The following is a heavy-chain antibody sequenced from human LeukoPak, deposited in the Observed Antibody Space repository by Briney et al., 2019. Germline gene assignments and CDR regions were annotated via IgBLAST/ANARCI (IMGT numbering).Heavy chain of an antibody. J-gene: IGHJ4*02. CDR1: GVTLSNYA. CDR3: AKYCPSSSWWGTFDY. V-gene: IGHV3-23*01. D-gene: IGHD6-13*01. Sequence: GGSLRLSCAVSGVTLSNYAMSWVRQAPGKRLEWVSAISGSGGSTYYADSVKGRFTISRDNSKNTLYLQMNSLRAEDTAVYYCAKYCPSSSWWGTFDYWGQGTLVTVSS. CDR2: ISGSGGST.